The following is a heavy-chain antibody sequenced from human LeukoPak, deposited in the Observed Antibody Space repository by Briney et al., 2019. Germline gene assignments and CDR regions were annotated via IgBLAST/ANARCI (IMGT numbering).Heavy chain of an antibody. V-gene: IGHV3-23*01. D-gene: IGHD5-24*01. J-gene: IGHJ6*03. CDR3: AKARRRVEMATIGDYYYYMDV. CDR2: ISSSGGST. Sequence: PGGSLRLSCAASGFTFSSYAMSWVRQAPGKGLEWVSAISSSGGSTYYADSVKGRFTISRDNSKNTLYLQMNSLRAEDTAVYYCAKARRRVEMATIGDYYYYMDVWGKGTTVTVSS. CDR1: GFTFSSYA.